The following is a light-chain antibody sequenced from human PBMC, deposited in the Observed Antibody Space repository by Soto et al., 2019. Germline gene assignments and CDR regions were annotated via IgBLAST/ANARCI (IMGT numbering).Light chain of an antibody. Sequence: EIVLTQSPGTLSLSPGERATLSCRASQSVSSSYLAWYQQKPGQAPRLLIYGASSRATCIPDRFSGSGSGTNLHLTIHRLEHEYFAVYYCQQYGSSPMFTFGQGTQLEIK. CDR1: QSVSSSY. V-gene: IGKV3-20*01. J-gene: IGKJ2*01. CDR2: GAS. CDR3: QQYGSSPMFT.